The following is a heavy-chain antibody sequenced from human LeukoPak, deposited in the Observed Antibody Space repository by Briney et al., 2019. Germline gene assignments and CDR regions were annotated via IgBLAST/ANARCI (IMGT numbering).Heavy chain of an antibody. CDR1: GFTFSSYA. J-gene: IGHJ6*02. CDR2: IRGGDGSS. CDR3: AKADGDFDWLLLSTYYYYYGMDV. V-gene: IGHV3-23*01. D-gene: IGHD3-9*01. Sequence: GGSLRLSCAASGFTFSSYAMSWVRQAPGMGLEWVSAIRGGDGSSYYTDSVKGRFTISRDNSKNTLYLQMNSLRAEDTAVYYCAKADGDFDWLLLSTYYYYYGMDVWGQGTTVTVSS.